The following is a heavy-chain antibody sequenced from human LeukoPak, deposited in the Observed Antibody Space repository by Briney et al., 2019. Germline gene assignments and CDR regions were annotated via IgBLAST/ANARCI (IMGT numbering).Heavy chain of an antibody. V-gene: IGHV1-2*04. Sequence: GASVKVSCKASGYTFTSYGISWVRQAPGQGLEWMGWINPNSGGTNYAQKFQGWVTMTRDTSISTAYMELSRLRSDDSAVYYCARGPGLGLRSWYYDSSGYNYWGQGTLVTVSS. CDR2: INPNSGGT. D-gene: IGHD3-22*01. CDR1: GYTFTSYG. J-gene: IGHJ4*02. CDR3: ARGPGLGLRSWYYDSSGYNY.